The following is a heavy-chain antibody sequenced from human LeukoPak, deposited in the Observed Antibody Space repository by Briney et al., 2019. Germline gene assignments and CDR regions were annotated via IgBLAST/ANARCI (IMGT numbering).Heavy chain of an antibody. Sequence: SSQTLSLTCAVSGGSISSGVYYWGWIRQPPGKGLEWIGSIYYSGSTYYNPSLKSRVTISVDTSKNQFSLKLSSVTAADTAVYYCARETLYSSGWTLSMGDYWGQGTLVTVSS. D-gene: IGHD6-19*01. CDR3: ARETLYSSGWTLSMGDY. CDR1: GGSISSGVYY. CDR2: IYYSGST. J-gene: IGHJ4*02. V-gene: IGHV4-39*07.